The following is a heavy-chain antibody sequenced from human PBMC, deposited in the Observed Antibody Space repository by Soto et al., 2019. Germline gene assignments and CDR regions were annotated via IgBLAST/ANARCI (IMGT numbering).Heavy chain of an antibody. J-gene: IGHJ4*02. CDR1: GFDFSTNT. D-gene: IGHD3-22*01. Sequence: PVGSLRLSCAASGFDFSTNTMHWVRQAPGKGLEWVAVISHGASTIFYADSVKGRFTISRDNSKNTLYLQMNSLRTEDTAVYYCAKGADSTGYYNFDYWGQGT. V-gene: IGHV3-30*04. CDR3: AKGADSTGYYNFDY. CDR2: ISHGASTI.